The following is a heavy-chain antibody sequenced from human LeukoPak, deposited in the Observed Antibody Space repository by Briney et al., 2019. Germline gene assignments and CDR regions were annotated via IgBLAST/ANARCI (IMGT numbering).Heavy chain of an antibody. V-gene: IGHV3-9*01. CDR2: ISWNSGSI. D-gene: IGHD3-16*01. CDR3: ARDGGWFDP. J-gene: IGHJ5*02. Sequence: PGGSLRLSCAASGFTFDDYAMHWVRQAPGKGLEWVSGISWNSGSIGYADSVKGRFTISRDNAKNSLYLQMNSLRAEDTAVYYCARDGGWFDPWGQGTLVTVSS. CDR1: GFTFDDYA.